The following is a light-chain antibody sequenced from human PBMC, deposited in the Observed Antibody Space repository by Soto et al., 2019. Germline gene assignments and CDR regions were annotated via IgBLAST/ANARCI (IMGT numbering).Light chain of an antibody. J-gene: IGKJ1*01. CDR1: QSISSSF. CDR3: HQYAQSAWT. Sequence: EIVLTQSPDTLSLSQGEGATLSCRDSQSISSSFLAWFQQKPGQAPRLLIYGASSRATGVPDRFSGSGSGTDFALTISRLEPEDFSVYYCHQYAQSAWTFGQGTKVESK. V-gene: IGKV3-20*01. CDR2: GAS.